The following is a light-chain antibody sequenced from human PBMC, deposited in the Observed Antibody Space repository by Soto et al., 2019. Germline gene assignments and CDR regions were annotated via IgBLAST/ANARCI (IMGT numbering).Light chain of an antibody. Sequence: QSVLTQPRSVSGSPGQSVTISCTRTSGNVGGSNYVSWYQQHPGKAPRLMIYDVTKRPSGVPDRFSGSKSGNTASLTISGLQAEDEANYYCCSYAGSDIPYVFGTGTKVTVL. CDR3: CSYAGSDIPYV. J-gene: IGLJ1*01. V-gene: IGLV2-11*01. CDR2: DVT. CDR1: SGNVGGSNY.